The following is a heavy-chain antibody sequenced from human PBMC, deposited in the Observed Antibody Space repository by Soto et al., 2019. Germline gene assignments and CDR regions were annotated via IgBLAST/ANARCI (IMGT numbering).Heavy chain of an antibody. CDR2: ISGSGGST. D-gene: IGHD1-1*01. J-gene: IGHJ4*02. CDR3: ANGVRGTDFDY. CDR1: GFTFSSYA. V-gene: IGHV3-23*01. Sequence: GGSLRLSCGASGFTFSSYAMSWVRQAPGKGLEWVSAISGSGGSTYYADSVKGRFTISRDNSKNTLYLQMDSLRAEDTAVYYCANGVRGTDFDYWGQGTLVTVSS.